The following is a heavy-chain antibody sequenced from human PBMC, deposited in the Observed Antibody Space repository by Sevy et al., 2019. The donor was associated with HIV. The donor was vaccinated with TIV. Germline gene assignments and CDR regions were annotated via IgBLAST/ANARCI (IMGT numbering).Heavy chain of an antibody. J-gene: IGHJ4*02. V-gene: IGHV3-30*03. CDR3: ARHGLSYNDAPSDY. CDR1: GFSFSSHG. CDR2: ISYDGNKK. Sequence: GGSLRLSCAASGFSFSSHGMHWVRQAPGKGLEWQSVISYDGNKKYYADSVKGRCTISIDNTKNTLYLQMNSLRPEDTAVYYCARHGLSYNDAPSDYWGQGTLVSVSS. D-gene: IGHD3-3*01.